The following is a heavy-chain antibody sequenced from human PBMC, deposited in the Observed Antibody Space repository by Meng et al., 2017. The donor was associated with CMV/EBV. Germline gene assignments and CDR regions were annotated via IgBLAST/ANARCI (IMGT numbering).Heavy chain of an antibody. CDR2: IYSGGSST. D-gene: IGHD2-2*01. Sequence: ETLSLTCAASGFTFSSYAMSWVRQAPGKGLEWVSVIYSGGSSTYYADSVKGRFTISRDNSKNTLYLQMNSLRAEDTAVYYCSRGTSFDYWGQGTLVTVSS. V-gene: IGHV3-23*03. CDR3: SRGTSFDY. J-gene: IGHJ4*02. CDR1: GFTFSSYA.